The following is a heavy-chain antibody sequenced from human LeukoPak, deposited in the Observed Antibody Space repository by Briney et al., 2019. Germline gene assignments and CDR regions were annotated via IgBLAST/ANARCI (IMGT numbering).Heavy chain of an antibody. J-gene: IGHJ4*02. Sequence: PSETLFLTCTVSGGSISSYYWSWIRQPPGKGLEWIGYIYYSGSTNYNPSLKSRVTISVDTSKNQFSLKLSSVTAADTAVYYCARHVKDIVVVPAAYYFDYWGQGTLVTVSS. V-gene: IGHV4-59*08. CDR3: ARHVKDIVVVPAAYYFDY. CDR2: IYYSGST. CDR1: GGSISSYY. D-gene: IGHD2-2*01.